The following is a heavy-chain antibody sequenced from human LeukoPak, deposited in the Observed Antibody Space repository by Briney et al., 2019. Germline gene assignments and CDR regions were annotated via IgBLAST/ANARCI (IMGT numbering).Heavy chain of an antibody. CDR1: GGSISSSSYY. CDR2: IYYSGST. Sequence: SETLSLTCTVSGGSISSSSYYWGWIRQPPGKGLEWIGSIYYSGSTYYNPSLKSRVTISVDTSKNQFSLKLSSVTAADTAVYYCARITSRGGRRYYFDYWGQGTLVTVSS. CDR3: ARITSRGGRRYYFDY. V-gene: IGHV4-39*01. J-gene: IGHJ4*02. D-gene: IGHD3-10*01.